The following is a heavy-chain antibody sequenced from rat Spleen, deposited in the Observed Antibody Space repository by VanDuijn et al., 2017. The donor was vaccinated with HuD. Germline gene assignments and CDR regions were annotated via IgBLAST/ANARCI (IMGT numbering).Heavy chain of an antibody. V-gene: IGHV5-29*01. CDR2: ISYDGSST. D-gene: IGHD1-8*01. J-gene: IGHJ2*01. CDR1: GFTFSNYG. CDR3: ARRPVNYSSYYWYFDY. Sequence: EVQLVESDGGLVQPGGSLKLSCAASGFTFSNYGMAWVRQAPTTGLEWVATISYDGSSTYYRDSVKGRFTISRDNAKSTLYLQMDSLRSEDTATYYCARRPVNYSSYYWYFDYWGQGVVVTVSS.